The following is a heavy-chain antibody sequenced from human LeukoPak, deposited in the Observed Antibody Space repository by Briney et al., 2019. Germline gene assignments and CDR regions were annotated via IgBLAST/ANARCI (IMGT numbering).Heavy chain of an antibody. J-gene: IGHJ5*02. Sequence: SETLSLTCGVHGGSFSGYHWTWIRQRPGKGLEWIGDINHSGTTHYSPPLKSRVTMSVDKSNNHFSLNLHAVTAADTGVYYCARGSTTSSLWFDPWGQGILVTVSS. D-gene: IGHD6-6*01. CDR1: GGSFSGYH. V-gene: IGHV4-34*01. CDR2: INHSGTT. CDR3: ARGSTTSSLWFDP.